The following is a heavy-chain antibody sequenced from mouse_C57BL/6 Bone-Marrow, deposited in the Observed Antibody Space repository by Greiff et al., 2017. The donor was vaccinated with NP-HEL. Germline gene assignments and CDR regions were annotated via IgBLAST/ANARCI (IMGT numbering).Heavy chain of an antibody. CDR2: ISYDGSN. CDR3: AREGGYYGSPFAY. V-gene: IGHV3-6*01. Sequence: EVKLVESGPGLVKPSQSLSLTCSVTGSSIISGYYWNWIRQFPGNNLEWMAYISYDGSNNYNPSLKNRISITRDLSKNQFFLKLTSVTTEDTATYYCAREGGYYGSPFAYWGQGTLVTVSA. D-gene: IGHD1-1*01. J-gene: IGHJ3*01. CDR1: GSSIISGYY.